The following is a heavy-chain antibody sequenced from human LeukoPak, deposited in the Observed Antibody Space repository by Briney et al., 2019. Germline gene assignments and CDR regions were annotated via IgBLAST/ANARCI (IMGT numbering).Heavy chain of an antibody. D-gene: IGHD3-10*01. CDR2: IYYSGST. CDR3: ARRRWFGDSYYFDY. CDR1: GGSISSSSYY. Sequence: SETLSLTCTVSGGSISSSSYYWGWIRQPPGKGLEWIGSIYYSGSTYYNPSLKSRVTISVDTSKNQFSLKLSSVTAADTAVYYCARRRWFGDSYYFDYWGQGTLVTVSS. J-gene: IGHJ4*02. V-gene: IGHV4-39*01.